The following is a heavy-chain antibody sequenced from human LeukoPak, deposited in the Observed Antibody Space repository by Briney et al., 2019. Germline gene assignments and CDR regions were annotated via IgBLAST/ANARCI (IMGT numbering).Heavy chain of an antibody. V-gene: IGHV3-23*01. J-gene: IGHJ4*02. CDR1: GFTFSRYS. CDR3: AKSRGYSSGWYPTYFDY. CDR2: ISGSGGST. D-gene: IGHD6-19*01. Sequence: GGSLRLSCAASGFTFSRYSMHWVRQAPGKGLEWVSAISGSGGSTYYADSVKGRFTISRDNSKNTLYLQMNSLRAEDTAVYYCAKSRGYSSGWYPTYFDYWGQGTLVTVSS.